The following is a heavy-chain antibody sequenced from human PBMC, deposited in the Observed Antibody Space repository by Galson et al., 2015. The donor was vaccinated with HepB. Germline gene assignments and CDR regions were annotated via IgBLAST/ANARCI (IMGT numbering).Heavy chain of an antibody. CDR1: EGTFSSYA. CDR2: IIPIFGVP. Sequence: SVKVSCKASEGTFSSYAISWVRQAPGQGLERMGGIIPIFGVPKYAQKFQGRVTITADKSTSTGYMELSSLRSEDTAVYYCAGGYYYDSSGPVPYYYGMDVWGQGTTVTVSS. J-gene: IGHJ6*02. CDR3: AGGYYYDSSGPVPYYYGMDV. V-gene: IGHV1-69*10. D-gene: IGHD3-22*01.